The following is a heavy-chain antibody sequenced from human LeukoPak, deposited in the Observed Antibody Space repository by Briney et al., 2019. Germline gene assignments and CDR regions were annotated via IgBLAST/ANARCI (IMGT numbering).Heavy chain of an antibody. CDR3: ARVDSSGYYLDY. J-gene: IGHJ4*02. CDR2: IYYSGST. Sequence: PSETLSLTCTVSGGSVSSGSYYWSWIRQPPGKGLEWIGYIYYSGSTNYNPSLKSRVTISVDTSKNQFSLKLSSVTAADTAAYYCARVDSSGYYLDYWGQGTLVTVSS. D-gene: IGHD3-22*01. V-gene: IGHV4-61*01. CDR1: GGSVSSGSYY.